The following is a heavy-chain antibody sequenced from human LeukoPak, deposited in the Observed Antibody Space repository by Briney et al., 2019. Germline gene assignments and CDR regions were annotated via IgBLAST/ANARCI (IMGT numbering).Heavy chain of an antibody. CDR3: AKEWYDAFDI. J-gene: IGHJ3*02. Sequence: GGSLRLSCAASGFTSSRYWMHWVRQAPGKGLVWVSRINTDGRTITYADSVKGRFTISRDNAKNTLYLQMNSLRAEDTAVYYCAKEWYDAFDIWGQGTMVTVSS. D-gene: IGHD2-15*01. CDR1: GFTSSRYW. V-gene: IGHV3-74*01. CDR2: INTDGRTI.